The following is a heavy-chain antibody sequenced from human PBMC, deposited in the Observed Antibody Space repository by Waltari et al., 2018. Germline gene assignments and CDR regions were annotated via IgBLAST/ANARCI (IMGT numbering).Heavy chain of an antibody. Sequence: QVQLQESGPGLVKPSETLSLTCTVSGGSISSYYWSWIRQPAGEGLEWFGLIYTRGSTNKNPPLKGRATMSVNTSKNQFSLKLSSGTAADTAVYYWGREGGGYSSWYARLGFDYWGQGTLVTVSS. V-gene: IGHV4-4*07. J-gene: IGHJ4*02. CDR2: IYTRGST. D-gene: IGHD6-13*01. CDR1: GGSISSYY. CDR3: GREGGGYSSWYARLGFDY.